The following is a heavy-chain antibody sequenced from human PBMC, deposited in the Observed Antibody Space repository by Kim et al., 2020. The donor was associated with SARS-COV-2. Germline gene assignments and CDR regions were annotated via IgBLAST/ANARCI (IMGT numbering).Heavy chain of an antibody. CDR1: GGSISSSSYY. CDR2: IYYSGST. J-gene: IGHJ4*02. V-gene: IGHV4-39*01. Sequence: SETLSLTCTVSGGSISSSSYYWGWIRQPPGKGLEWIGSIYYSGSTYYNPSLKSRVTISVDTSKNQFSLKLSSVTAADTAVYYCARLPYVWGSYRYAADYWGQGTLVTVSS. D-gene: IGHD3-16*02. CDR3: ARLPYVWGSYRYAADY.